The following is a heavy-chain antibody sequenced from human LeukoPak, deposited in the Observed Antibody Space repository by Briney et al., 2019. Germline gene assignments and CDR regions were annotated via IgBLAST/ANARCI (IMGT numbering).Heavy chain of an antibody. CDR2: ISYDESNK. CDR1: GFTFSRYA. D-gene: IGHD2-21*02. V-gene: IGHV3-30*18. CDR3: AKAASTVMVTGIIDF. J-gene: IGHJ4*02. Sequence: GRSLRLSCAASGFTFSRYAMHWFRQAPGKGLEWVAVISYDESNKYYADSVKGQFTISRDNSKNTLYLQMNSLRIGDTAVYYCAKAASTVMVTGIIDFWGQGTLVTASS.